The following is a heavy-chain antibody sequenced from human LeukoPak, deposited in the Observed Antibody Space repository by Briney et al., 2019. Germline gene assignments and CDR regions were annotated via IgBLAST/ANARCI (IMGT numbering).Heavy chain of an antibody. Sequence: GSLRRSSAASGFTFSSYWMSWVRQAPGKGLEWVANIKQDGSEKYYVDSVKGRFTISRDNAKNSLYLQMNSLRAEDTAVYYCARVWVRIAAAGTLDYWGQGTLVTVSS. CDR3: ARVWVRIAAAGTLDY. CDR1: GFTFSSYW. J-gene: IGHJ4*02. CDR2: IKQDGSEK. V-gene: IGHV3-7*01. D-gene: IGHD6-13*01.